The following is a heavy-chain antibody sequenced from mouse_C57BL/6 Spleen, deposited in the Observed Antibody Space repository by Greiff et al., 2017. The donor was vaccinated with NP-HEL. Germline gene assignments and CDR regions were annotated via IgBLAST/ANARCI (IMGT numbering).Heavy chain of an antibody. CDR2: ISDGGSYT. D-gene: IGHD2-3*01. V-gene: IGHV5-4*01. J-gene: IGHJ3*01. Sequence: EVKLEESGGGLVKPGGSLKLSCAASGFTFSSYAMSWVRQTPEKRLEWVATISDGGSYTYYPDNVKGRFTISRDNAKNNLYLQMSHLKSEDTAMYYCARDDGYYGAYWGQGTLVTVSA. CDR1: GFTFSSYA. CDR3: ARDDGYYGAY.